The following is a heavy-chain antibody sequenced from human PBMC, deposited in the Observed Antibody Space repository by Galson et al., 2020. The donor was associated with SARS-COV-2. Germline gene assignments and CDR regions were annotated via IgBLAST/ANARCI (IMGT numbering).Heavy chain of an antibody. CDR3: ARDPAPLYGDNYYYGMDV. J-gene: IGHJ6*02. D-gene: IGHD4-17*01. Sequence: ETSETLSLTCSVSEAPMSSYSWSWIRQPPGKGLEWIGYISYSGSTRYNPSLRSRVTISVDLSKNQLSLKVTSVTAADTAVYYCARDPAPLYGDNYYYGMDVWGRGTTVTVSS. CDR2: ISYSGST. CDR1: EAPMSSYS. V-gene: IGHV4-59*01.